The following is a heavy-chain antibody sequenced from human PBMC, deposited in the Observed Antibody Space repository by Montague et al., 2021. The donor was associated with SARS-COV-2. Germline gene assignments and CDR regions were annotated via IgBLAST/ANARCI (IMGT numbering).Heavy chain of an antibody. V-gene: IGHV4-34*01. CDR2: INHSGST. CDR3: ACGEITTRGLIYYYGMDV. J-gene: IGHJ6*02. D-gene: IGHD4-11*01. CDR1: GGSFSGYY. Sequence: SETLSLTCAVYGGSFSGYYWSWTRQPPEKGLEWIGEINHSGSTNYNPSLKSRVTISVDTSKNQFSLKLSSVTAADTAVYYCACGEITTRGLIYYYGMDVWGQGTTVTVSS.